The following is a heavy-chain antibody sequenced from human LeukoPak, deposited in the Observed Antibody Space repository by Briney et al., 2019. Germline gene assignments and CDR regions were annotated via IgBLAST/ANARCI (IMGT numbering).Heavy chain of an antibody. CDR3: AKSGGYGLIDY. V-gene: IGHV4-61*02. CDR1: GNSISSGDNY. D-gene: IGHD1-26*01. Sequence: TSQTLSLTCTVSGNSISSGDNYWSWIRQPAGKGLEWIGRIYTSGSTNYNPSLKSRVTISGDTSKNQISLRLNSVTAADTAMYYCAKSGGYGLIDYWGQGTLVTVSS. CDR2: IYTSGST. J-gene: IGHJ4*02.